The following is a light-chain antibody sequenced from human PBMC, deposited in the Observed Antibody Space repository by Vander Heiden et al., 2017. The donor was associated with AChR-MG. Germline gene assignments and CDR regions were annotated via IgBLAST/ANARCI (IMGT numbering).Light chain of an antibody. Sequence: EIVLTQSPGTLSLSPGERATLSCRASQSVSSSYLAWYQQKPGQAPRLLIYGASSRATGIPDRFSGSGSGTDFTLTISRLEPEDFAVYYCQQDGNSPTFGPGTKVDIK. CDR3: QQDGNSPT. J-gene: IGKJ3*01. CDR2: GAS. V-gene: IGKV3-20*01. CDR1: QSVSSSY.